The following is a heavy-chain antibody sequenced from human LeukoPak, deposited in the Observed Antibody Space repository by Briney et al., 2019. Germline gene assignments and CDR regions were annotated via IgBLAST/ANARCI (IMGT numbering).Heavy chain of an antibody. J-gene: IGHJ4*02. D-gene: IGHD6-19*01. Sequence: PGGSLRLSCAASGFTFSSYAMSWVRQAPGKGLEWVSAISGSGGSTYYADSVKGRFTTSRDNSKNTLYLQMNSLRAEDTAVYYCAKPSKYSSGWYGSTPFDYWGQGTLVTVSS. CDR1: GFTFSSYA. V-gene: IGHV3-23*01. CDR3: AKPSKYSSGWYGSTPFDY. CDR2: ISGSGGST.